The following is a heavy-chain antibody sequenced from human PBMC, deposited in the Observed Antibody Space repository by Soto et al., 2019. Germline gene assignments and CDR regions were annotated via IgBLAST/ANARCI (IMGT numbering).Heavy chain of an antibody. CDR1: GFTFSTHW. J-gene: IGHJ4*02. CDR3: AKDVR. Sequence: DVQLVESGGDLVQPGGSLRLSCAASGFTFSTHWMSWVRQAPGKGLEWVANIKEDGSESYYADSVKGRFTISRDNAKNSLYLQMNGLRVEDTALYYCAKDVRWGQGTLVTVSS. V-gene: IGHV3-7*05. CDR2: IKEDGSES.